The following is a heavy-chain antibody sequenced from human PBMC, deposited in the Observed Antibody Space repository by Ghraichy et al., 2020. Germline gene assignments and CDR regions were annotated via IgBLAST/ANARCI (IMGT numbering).Heavy chain of an antibody. J-gene: IGHJ6*02. CDR3: ARGSRAVRFYYYDGMDV. CDR1: GFTFGSYS. D-gene: IGHD4-23*01. Sequence: GGSLRLSCVGSGFTFGSYSMNWVRQSPGKRLEWVSYITSSSSFISYADSVRGRFTISRDNAQNSLSLQMNSLTDEDTAVYYCARGSRAVRFYYYDGMDVWGPGATVTVSS. CDR2: ITSSSSFI. V-gene: IGHV3-48*02.